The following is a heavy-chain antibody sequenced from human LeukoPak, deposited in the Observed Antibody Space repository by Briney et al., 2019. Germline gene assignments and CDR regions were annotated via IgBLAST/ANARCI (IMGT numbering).Heavy chain of an antibody. CDR1: GGSISSYY. D-gene: IGHD3-10*01. CDR3: AGQDFRYYYGSGSENGDY. J-gene: IGHJ4*02. Sequence: SETLSLTCTVSGGSISSYYWGWIRQPAGKGLEWIGRIYTSGSTNYNPSLKSRVTMSVDTSKNQFSLKLSSVTAADTAVYYCAGQDFRYYYGSGSENGDYWGQGTLVTVSS. V-gene: IGHV4-4*07. CDR2: IYTSGST.